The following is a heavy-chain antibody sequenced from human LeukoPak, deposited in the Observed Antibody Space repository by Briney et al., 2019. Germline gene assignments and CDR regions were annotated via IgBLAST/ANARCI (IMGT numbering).Heavy chain of an antibody. CDR3: AKMVHTEQWLVPFDY. V-gene: IGHV3-23*01. CDR1: GFNFSNFA. Sequence: GGSLRLSCAASGFNFSNFAMNWVRQAPGKGLEWVSTISGSGGSTYYADSAKGRFTISRDNSKNTLYLQMNSLRAEDTAVYYCAKMVHTEQWLVPFDYWGQGTLVTVSS. D-gene: IGHD6-19*01. CDR2: ISGSGGST. J-gene: IGHJ4*02.